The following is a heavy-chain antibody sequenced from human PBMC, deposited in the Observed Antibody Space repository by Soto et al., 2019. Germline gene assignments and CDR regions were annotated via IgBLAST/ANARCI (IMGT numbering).Heavy chain of an antibody. D-gene: IGHD3-16*01. Sequence: PSETLSLTCTVSGGSISSYYWSWIRQPPGKGLEWIGYIYCSGSTNYNPSLKSRVTISVDTSKNQFSLKLSSVTAADTAVYYCARLKLGAGRDYYYYYGMDVWGQGTTVTVSS. CDR2: IYCSGST. CDR1: GGSISSYY. V-gene: IGHV4-59*01. CDR3: ARLKLGAGRDYYYYYGMDV. J-gene: IGHJ6*02.